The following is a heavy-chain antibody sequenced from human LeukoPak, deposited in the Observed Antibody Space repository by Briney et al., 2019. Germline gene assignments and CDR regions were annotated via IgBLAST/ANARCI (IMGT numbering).Heavy chain of an antibody. CDR3: ARVNYYDSSGTDY. Sequence: PSETLSLTCTVSGDSISSYYWSWIRQPPGKGLECVWYIYYSGSTNYNPSLKSRVTISVDTSKNQFSLRLSSVTAADTAVYYCARVNYYDSSGTDYWGQGTLVTVSS. CDR1: GDSISSYY. V-gene: IGHV4-59*01. D-gene: IGHD3-22*01. J-gene: IGHJ4*02. CDR2: IYYSGST.